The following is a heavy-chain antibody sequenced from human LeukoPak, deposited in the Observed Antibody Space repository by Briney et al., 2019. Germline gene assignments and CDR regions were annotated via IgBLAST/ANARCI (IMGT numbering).Heavy chain of an antibody. CDR1: GFTFSTYA. J-gene: IGHJ2*01. D-gene: IGHD3-16*01. CDR3: TQGARADTYWYFDL. Sequence: GGSLRLSCAASGFTFSTYAMSWVRQAPGKGLEWVSVISGSGGNTHYADSVKGRFTISRDNSKNTLYVQMNSLRVEDTAVYYCTQGARADTYWYFDLWGRGTLVTVAS. V-gene: IGHV3-23*01. CDR2: ISGSGGNT.